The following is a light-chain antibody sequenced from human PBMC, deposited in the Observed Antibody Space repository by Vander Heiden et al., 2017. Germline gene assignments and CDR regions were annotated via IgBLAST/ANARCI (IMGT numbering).Light chain of an antibody. CDR1: KLGDKY. CDR2: QDS. V-gene: IGLV3-1*01. J-gene: IGLJ2*01. CDR3: QAWDSSTVV. Sequence: SYELTQQPSVYVSPGQTASITCSGYKLGDKYACWYQQKPGQSPVLVIYQDSKRPSGIPERFSGSNSGNTATLTISGTQAMDEADYYCQAWDSSTVVFGGGTKLTVL.